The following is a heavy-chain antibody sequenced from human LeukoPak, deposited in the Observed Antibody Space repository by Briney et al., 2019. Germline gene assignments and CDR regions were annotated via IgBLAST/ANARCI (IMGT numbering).Heavy chain of an antibody. Sequence: PGGSLRLSCAASGFTFSSYAMSWPRQAPGKGVEWVSAISGSGGSRYYADSVKGRFTISRDNSKNTLYLQMNSLRAEDTAVYYRAKDTLKRGPDAFDIWGQGTMVTVSS. CDR2: ISGSGGSR. D-gene: IGHD3-16*01. CDR3: AKDTLKRGPDAFDI. CDR1: GFTFSSYA. V-gene: IGHV3-23*01. J-gene: IGHJ3*02.